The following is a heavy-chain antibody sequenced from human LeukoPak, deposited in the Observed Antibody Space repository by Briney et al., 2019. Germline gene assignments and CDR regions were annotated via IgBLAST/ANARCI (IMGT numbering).Heavy chain of an antibody. Sequence: PGGSLRLSCAASGFTFSSYGMHWVRQAPGKGLEWVAFIRYDGSNKYYADSVKGRFTISRDNSKNTLYLQMNSLRAEDTAVYYCAKGPHRTTVPTTDDGEIDYWGQGTLVTVSS. CDR1: GFTFSSYG. V-gene: IGHV3-30*02. CDR2: IRYDGSNK. CDR3: AKGPHRTTVPTTDDGEIDY. D-gene: IGHD4-11*01. J-gene: IGHJ4*02.